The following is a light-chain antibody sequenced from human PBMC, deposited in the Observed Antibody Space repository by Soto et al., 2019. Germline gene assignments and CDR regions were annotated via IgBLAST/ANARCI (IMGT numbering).Light chain of an antibody. CDR3: QQRSNWPPLT. J-gene: IGKJ4*01. Sequence: EIVLTQSPATLSLSPGERATLSCRASQSVSSYLAWYQQKPGQAPRLLIYDASNRATGIPARFSGSGSGTDFTLTISRLEPEDFAVYYCQQRSNWPPLTLGGGTKVDI. V-gene: IGKV3-11*01. CDR1: QSVSSY. CDR2: DAS.